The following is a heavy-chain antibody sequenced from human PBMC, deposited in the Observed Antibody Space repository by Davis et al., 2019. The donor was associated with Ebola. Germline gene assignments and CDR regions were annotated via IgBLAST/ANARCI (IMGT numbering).Heavy chain of an antibody. CDR2: IYPGDSDT. V-gene: IGHV5-51*01. J-gene: IGHJ6*02. CDR3: ARHSGEGTAYYYGMDV. D-gene: IGHD1-1*01. CDR1: GYSFTSYW. Sequence: GESLKISCKGSGYSFTSYWIGRVRQMPGKGLEWMGIIYPGDSDTRYSPSFQGQVTISADKSISTAYLQWSSLKASDTAMYYCARHSGEGTAYYYGMDVWGQGTTVTVSS.